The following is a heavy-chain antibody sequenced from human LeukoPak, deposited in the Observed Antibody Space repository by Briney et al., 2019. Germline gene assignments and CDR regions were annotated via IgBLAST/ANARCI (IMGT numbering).Heavy chain of an antibody. Sequence: PGGSMKVSCKASGYTFINYGFTWVRQAPGQGLEWMGWISAYNGNTNYLQKLQGRVTMITDTSTNTAYMELRSLRSDDTAVYDCARVSTNSRVAGYDPQWYFDLWGRGTLVTVSS. D-gene: IGHD2/OR15-2a*01. CDR2: ISAYNGNT. J-gene: IGHJ2*01. V-gene: IGHV1-18*01. CDR1: GYTFINYG. CDR3: ARVSTNSRVAGYDPQWYFDL.